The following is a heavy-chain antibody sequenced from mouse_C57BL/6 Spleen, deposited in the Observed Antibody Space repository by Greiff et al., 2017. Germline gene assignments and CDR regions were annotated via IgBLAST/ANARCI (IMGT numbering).Heavy chain of an antibody. J-gene: IGHJ4*01. V-gene: IGHV1-80*01. D-gene: IGHD1-1*01. CDR3: ARGTTSCGMDY. CDR2: IYPGDGDS. CDR1: GYAFSSYW. Sequence: VQLQQSGAELVKPGASVKISCKASGYAFSSYWMNWVKQRPGKGLAWIGQIYPGDGDSNYNGKFKGKATLTADKSSSTAYIQLSSLTSEDSAVYFCARGTTSCGMDYWGQGTSVTVSS.